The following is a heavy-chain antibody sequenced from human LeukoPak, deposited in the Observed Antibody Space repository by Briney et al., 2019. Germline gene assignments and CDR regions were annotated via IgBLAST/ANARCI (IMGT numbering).Heavy chain of an antibody. D-gene: IGHD2-2*01. V-gene: IGHV3-30-3*01. CDR3: ARDRGNIVVVPAAIVPPSLRY. Sequence: GGSLRLSCAASGFTFSSYAMHWVRQAPGKGLEWVAVISYDGSNKYYADSVKGRFTISRDNSKNTLYLQMNSLRAEDTAVYYCARDRGNIVVVPAAIVPPSLRYWGQGTLVTVSS. CDR2: ISYDGSNK. J-gene: IGHJ4*02. CDR1: GFTFSSYA.